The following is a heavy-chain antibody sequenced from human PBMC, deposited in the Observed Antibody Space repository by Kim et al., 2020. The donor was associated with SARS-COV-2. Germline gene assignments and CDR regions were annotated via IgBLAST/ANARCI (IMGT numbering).Heavy chain of an antibody. Sequence: KGRFTISRDSGKNTLYLQMNSLRAEDTAVYYCARDLVYYGSGSYTQIPWWGQGTLVTVSS. J-gene: IGHJ4*02. D-gene: IGHD3-10*01. V-gene: IGHV3-74*01. CDR3: ARDLVYYGSGSYTQIPW.